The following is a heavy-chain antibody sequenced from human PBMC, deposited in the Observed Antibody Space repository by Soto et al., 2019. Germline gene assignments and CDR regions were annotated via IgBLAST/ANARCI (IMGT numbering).Heavy chain of an antibody. Sequence: ASETLSLTCTVSGGSISSDYWSWIRQPPGKGLEWIGYIYCSGSTNYNPSLKSRVTISVDTSKNQFSLKLSSVTAADTAVYYCASLSSAYCTNGVCYRPGVFDYWGQGTLVTVSS. CDR2: IYCSGST. CDR1: GGSISSDY. J-gene: IGHJ4*02. V-gene: IGHV4-59*01. CDR3: ASLSSAYCTNGVCYRPGVFDY. D-gene: IGHD2-8*01.